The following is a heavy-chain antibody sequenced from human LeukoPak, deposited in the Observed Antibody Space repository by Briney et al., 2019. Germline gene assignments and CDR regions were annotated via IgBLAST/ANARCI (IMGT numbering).Heavy chain of an antibody. D-gene: IGHD3-10*01. CDR3: ARAPSYYGSGSYYAFDI. V-gene: IGHV4-30-2*01. CDR1: GGSISSGGYS. CDR2: TYHSGST. J-gene: IGHJ3*02. Sequence: SQTLSLTFAVSGGSISSGGYSSSWIRQPPWNGLEWIVYTYHSGSTYYNPSLKSRVTISVDRSKNQFSLKPSSVTAADTAVYYCARAPSYYGSGSYYAFDIWGQGKMVTVSS.